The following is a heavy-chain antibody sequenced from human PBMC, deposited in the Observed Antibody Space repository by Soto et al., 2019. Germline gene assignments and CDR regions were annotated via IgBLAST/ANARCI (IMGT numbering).Heavy chain of an antibody. D-gene: IGHD6-25*01. V-gene: IGHV4-34*01. J-gene: IGHJ6*02. Sequence: KSSETLSLTCAVYGGSFSGYYWSWIRQPPGKGLEWIGEINHSGSTNYTPSLKSRVTISVDTSKNQFSLKLSSVTAADTAVYYCARDSSGDYGMDVWGQGTPVTVSS. CDR1: GGSFSGYY. CDR2: INHSGST. CDR3: ARDSSGDYGMDV.